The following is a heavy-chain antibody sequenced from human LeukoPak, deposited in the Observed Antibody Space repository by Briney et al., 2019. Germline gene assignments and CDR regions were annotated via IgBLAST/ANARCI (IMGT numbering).Heavy chain of an antibody. D-gene: IGHD2-2*02. J-gene: IGHJ3*02. V-gene: IGHV4-59*08. Sequence: SETLSLTCTVSGGSISSYYWSWIRQPPGKGLEWIGYIYYSGSTNHNPSLKSRVTISVDTSKNQFSLKLSSVTAADTAVYYCARFIVIVPAAIPSLARDDAFDIWGQGTMVTVSS. CDR1: GGSISSYY. CDR2: IYYSGST. CDR3: ARFIVIVPAAIPSLARDDAFDI.